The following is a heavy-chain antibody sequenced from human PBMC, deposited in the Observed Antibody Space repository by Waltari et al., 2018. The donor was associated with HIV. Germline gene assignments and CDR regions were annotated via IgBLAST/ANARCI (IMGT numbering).Heavy chain of an antibody. CDR3: ARRRWRTTMVFVVKGGVFDI. CDR1: GGSCNNFF. J-gene: IGHJ3*02. CDR2: INQSGKT. Sequence: QVQLQQWGAGLVKPAETLSLNCAVYGGSCNNFFWRFFPQTSEEGLDWIGEINQSGKTDYNPSLKGRVSLSIDPSKKQFYLKLTSMTVADTAIYYCARRRWRTTMVFVVKGGVFDIWGQGTEVTVSS. V-gene: IGHV4-34*02. D-gene: IGHD2-21*01.